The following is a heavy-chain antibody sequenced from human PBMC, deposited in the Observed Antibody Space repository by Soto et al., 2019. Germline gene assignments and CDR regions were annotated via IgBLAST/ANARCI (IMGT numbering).Heavy chain of an antibody. V-gene: IGHV4-31*03. D-gene: IGHD6-13*01. CDR2: IYYSGST. J-gene: IGHJ4*02. CDR1: GGSISSGGYY. CDR3: ARVCPKLSSSWGWFYFDY. Sequence: QVQLQESGPGLVKPSQTLSLTCTVSGGSISSGGYYWSWIRQHPGKGLEWIGYIYYSGSTYYNPSLKSRVTISVDTSKHQFSLKLSSVTAADTAVYYCARVCPKLSSSWGWFYFDYWGQGTLVTVSS.